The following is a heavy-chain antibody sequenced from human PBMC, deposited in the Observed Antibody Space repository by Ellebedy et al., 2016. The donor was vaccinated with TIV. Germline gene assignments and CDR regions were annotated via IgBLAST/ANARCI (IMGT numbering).Heavy chain of an antibody. D-gene: IGHD4-17*01. V-gene: IGHV3-7*01. J-gene: IGHJ5*02. Sequence: PGGSLRLSCAASGFSFRSYWMSWVRQAPGKGLEWVANIYQDGSFQFYAESVKGRFTISRDNAKNSVYLHMNSLRAEDTAVYYCARRGSYGDYSVQVNSWFDLWGQGTLVTVSS. CDR2: IYQDGSFQ. CDR1: GFSFRSYW. CDR3: ARRGSYGDYSVQVNSWFDL.